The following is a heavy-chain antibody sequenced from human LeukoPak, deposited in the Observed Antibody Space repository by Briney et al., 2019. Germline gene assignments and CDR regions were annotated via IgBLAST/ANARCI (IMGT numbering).Heavy chain of an antibody. V-gene: IGHV3-7*01. CDR3: ARSGVVAPPAPVRFDP. D-gene: IGHD2-15*01. J-gene: IGHJ5*02. CDR2: IKEDGSDK. CDR1: GFTFSKAW. Sequence: GGSLRLSCAASGFTFSKAWMSWVRQAPGKGLEWVANIKEDGSDKNYVDSVKGRFTISRDNAKNSLYLELNSLRAEDTAVYYCARSGVVAPPAPVRFDPWGQGTLVTVSS.